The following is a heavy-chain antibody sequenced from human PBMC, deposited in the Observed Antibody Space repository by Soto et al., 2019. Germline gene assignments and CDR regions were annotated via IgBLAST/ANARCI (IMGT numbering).Heavy chain of an antibody. D-gene: IGHD3-22*01. CDR3: SRLRDDSGYWEAYFDY. CDR2: IYYSGST. Sequence: SETLSLTCTVSGGSISSSSYYWGWIRQPPGKGLEWIGSIYYSGSTYYNPSLKSRITISADTSKNQFSLKLSSVTAADTAIYYCSRLRDDSGYWEAYFDYWGQGTLVTVSS. J-gene: IGHJ4*02. V-gene: IGHV4-39*01. CDR1: GGSISSSSYY.